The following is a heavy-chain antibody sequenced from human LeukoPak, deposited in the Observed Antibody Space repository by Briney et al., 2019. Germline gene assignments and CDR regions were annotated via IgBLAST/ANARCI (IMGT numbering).Heavy chain of an antibody. CDR2: INHSGRT. CDR3: ARLAVAGRDYDY. CDR1: GGSFSGYY. J-gene: IGHJ4*01. V-gene: IGHV4-34*01. D-gene: IGHD6-19*01. Sequence: SETLSLTCAVYGGSFSGYYWSWMRQPPGKGLEWIGEINHSGRTNYNPSLKSRVTISVETSKNQFSLKLSSVTAADTAVYYCARLAVAGRDYDYWGHGTLVTVSS.